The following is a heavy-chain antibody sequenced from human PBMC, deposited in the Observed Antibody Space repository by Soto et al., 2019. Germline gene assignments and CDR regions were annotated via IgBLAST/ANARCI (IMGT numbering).Heavy chain of an antibody. Sequence: SESLSLTCIVSGSSITISNNGCGVRQAPGMGLEWLGSVYHYGIMFHNPLFQSRVTISVETSKNEFTLNLRSVTVEDRAVYYCAALWFGELAFNFWGHGILVTVSS. J-gene: IGHJ1*01. CDR3: AALWFGELAFNF. CDR2: VYHYGIM. D-gene: IGHD3-10*01. CDR1: GSSITISNN. V-gene: IGHV4-38-2*02.